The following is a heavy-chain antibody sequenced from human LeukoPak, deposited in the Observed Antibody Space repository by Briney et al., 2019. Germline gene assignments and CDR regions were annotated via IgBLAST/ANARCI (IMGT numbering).Heavy chain of an antibody. CDR2: INPNSGGT. CDR1: GYTFTGYY. CDR3: ARDRGTTVTPLGFYYYYMDV. J-gene: IGHJ6*03. V-gene: IGHV1-2*06. D-gene: IGHD4-11*01. Sequence: SVKVSCKASGYTFTGYYMHWVGQAPGQGLEWMGRINPNSGGTNYAQKFQGRVTMTRDTSISTAYMELSGLRSDDTAVYYCARDRGTTVTPLGFYYYYMDVWGKGTTVTVSS.